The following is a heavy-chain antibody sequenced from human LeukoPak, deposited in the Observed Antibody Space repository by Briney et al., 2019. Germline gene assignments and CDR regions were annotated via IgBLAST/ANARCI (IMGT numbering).Heavy chain of an antibody. CDR1: GGTFSSYT. V-gene: IGHV1-69*02. J-gene: IGHJ4*02. CDR2: IIPILGIA. CDR3: ARTKNWDIVVVPAAISDY. Sequence: ASVKVSCKASGGTFSSYTISWVRQAPGQGPEWMGRIIPILGIANYAQKFQGRVTITADKSTSTAYMELSSLRSEDTAVYYCARTKNWDIVVVPAAISDYWGQGTLVTVSS. D-gene: IGHD2-2*02.